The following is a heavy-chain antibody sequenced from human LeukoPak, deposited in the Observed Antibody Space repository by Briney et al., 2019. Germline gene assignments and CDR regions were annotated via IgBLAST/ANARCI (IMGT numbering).Heavy chain of an antibody. CDR3: ARHAGHSSSWYNFDY. V-gene: IGHV4-59*08. J-gene: IGHJ4*02. D-gene: IGHD6-13*01. CDR1: GGSISSYY. Sequence: KPSETLSLTCTVSGGSISSYYCSWIRQPPGKGLEWIGYIYYSGSTNYNPSLKSRVPISVDTSKNQFSLKLSSVTAADTAVYYCARHAGHSSSWYNFDYWGQGTLVTVSS. CDR2: IYYSGST.